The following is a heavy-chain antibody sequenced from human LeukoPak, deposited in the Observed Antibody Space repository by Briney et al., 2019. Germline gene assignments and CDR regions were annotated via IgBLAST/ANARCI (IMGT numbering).Heavy chain of an antibody. CDR1: GGTFSSYA. J-gene: IGHJ4*02. CDR3: ARGRYCSGGSCYVGDDY. Sequence: SVKVSCKASGGTFSSYAISWVRQAPGQGLEWMGRIIPILGIANYAQKFQGRVTITADKSTSTAYMELSSLRSEDTAVYYCARGRYCSGGSCYVGDDYWGQGTLVTVSS. CDR2: IIPILGIA. D-gene: IGHD2-15*01. V-gene: IGHV1-69*04.